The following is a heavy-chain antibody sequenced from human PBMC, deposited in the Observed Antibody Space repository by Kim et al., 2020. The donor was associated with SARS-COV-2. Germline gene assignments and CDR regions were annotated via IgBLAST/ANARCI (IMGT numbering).Heavy chain of an antibody. V-gene: IGHV3-30*04. CDR2: ISYDGSNK. J-gene: IGHJ6*02. CDR1: GFTFSSYA. Sequence: GGSLRLSCAASGFTFSSYAMHWVRQAPGKGLEWVAVISYDGSNKYYADSVKGRFTISRDNSKNTLYLQMNSLRAEDTAVYYCARDEGGYYYYGMDVWGQG. D-gene: IGHD1-26*01. CDR3: ARDEGGYYYYGMDV.